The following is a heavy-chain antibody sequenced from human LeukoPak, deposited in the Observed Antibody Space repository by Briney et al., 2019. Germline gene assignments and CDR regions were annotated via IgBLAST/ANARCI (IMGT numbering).Heavy chain of an antibody. J-gene: IGHJ4*02. CDR2: ISSSSSTI. D-gene: IGHD1-14*01. Sequence: GGSLRLSCAASGFTFSSYSMNWVRQAPGKGLEWVSYISSSSSTIYYADSVKGRFTISRDNAKNSLYLQMNSLRAEDTAVYYCARGPRNFDYWGQGTLVTVSS. V-gene: IGHV3-48*04. CDR3: ARGPRNFDY. CDR1: GFTFSSYS.